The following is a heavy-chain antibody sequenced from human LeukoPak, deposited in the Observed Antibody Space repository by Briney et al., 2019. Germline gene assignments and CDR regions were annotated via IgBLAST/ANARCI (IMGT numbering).Heavy chain of an antibody. CDR1: GGSISSSNW. J-gene: IGHJ4*02. Sequence: PSETLSLTCAVSGGSISSSNWWSWVRQPPGKGLEWIGDIYHSGSTNSNPSLKSRVTTSVDKSKNQFPPKLNSVTAADTAVYYCARVAVAGFFDYWGQGTLVTVSS. V-gene: IGHV4-4*02. CDR2: IYHSGST. CDR3: ARVAVAGFFDY. D-gene: IGHD6-19*01.